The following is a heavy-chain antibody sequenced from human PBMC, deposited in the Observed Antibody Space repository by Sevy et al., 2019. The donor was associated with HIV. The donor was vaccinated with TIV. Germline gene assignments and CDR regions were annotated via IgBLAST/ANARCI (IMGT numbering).Heavy chain of an antibody. J-gene: IGHJ5*02. CDR2: SIPIFDTP. Sequence: ASVKVSCKASGGTVSNYAIIWVRQAPGQGLEWMGGSIPIFDTPNYAQKFQGRVTITADKSTSTAYMELSSLRSEDTAVYYCATTWARDGYNYNWFDPWGQGTLVTVSS. CDR3: ATTWARDGYNYNWFDP. CDR1: GGTVSNYA. D-gene: IGHD5-12*01. V-gene: IGHV1-69*06.